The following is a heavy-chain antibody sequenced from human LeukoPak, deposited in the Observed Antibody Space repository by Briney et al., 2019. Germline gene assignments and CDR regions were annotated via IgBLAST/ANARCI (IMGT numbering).Heavy chain of an antibody. V-gene: IGHV3-23*01. D-gene: IGHD5-12*01. CDR3: AKVDIVATTHDAFDI. CDR2: ISGSGGST. Sequence: GGSLRLSCAASGFTFSSYAMSWVRQAPGKGLEWGSAISGSGGSTYYADSVTGRFTISRGNSKNTLYLQMNSLRAEDTAVYYCAKVDIVATTHDAFDIWGQGTMVTVSS. J-gene: IGHJ3*02. CDR1: GFTFSSYA.